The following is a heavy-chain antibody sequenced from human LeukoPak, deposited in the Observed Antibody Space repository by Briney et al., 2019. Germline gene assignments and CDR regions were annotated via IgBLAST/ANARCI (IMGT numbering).Heavy chain of an antibody. V-gene: IGHV3-30*18. Sequence: GGSLRLSCAASGFTFSNYGMHWVRQAPGKGLEWVAVISYDGSNKYYADSVKGRFTISRDNSKNTLYLQMNSLRAEDTAVYYCAKGSEKGELLIGTIDYWGQGTLVTVSS. J-gene: IGHJ4*02. CDR3: AKGSEKGELLIGTIDY. CDR2: ISYDGSNK. CDR1: GFTFSNYG. D-gene: IGHD1-26*01.